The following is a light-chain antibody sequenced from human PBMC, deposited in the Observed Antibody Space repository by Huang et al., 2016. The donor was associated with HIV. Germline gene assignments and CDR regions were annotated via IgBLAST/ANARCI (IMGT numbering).Light chain of an antibody. J-gene: IGKJ1*01. CDR3: QQYSSYPWT. CDR2: DAS. V-gene: IGKV1-5*01. CDR1: PSISRW. Sequence: DIQMTQSPSTLSASVGDRVTIPCRASPSISRWLAWYQQQPGKAPKLLIYDASTLKSGVPSRFSGSGSGTDFTLTISSLQPDDFATYYCQQYSSYPWTFGPGTKVEI.